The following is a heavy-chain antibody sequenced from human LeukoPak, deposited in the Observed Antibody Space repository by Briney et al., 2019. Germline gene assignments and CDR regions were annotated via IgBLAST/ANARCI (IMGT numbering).Heavy chain of an antibody. V-gene: IGHV3-7*01. Sequence: PGGSLRLSCAASGFTFSNYWMGWARQAPGKGLEWVANIKQDGSEKRYVDPVKGRFTISRDNAKNSLFLQMNSLRAEDTAVYYCARAPATNEWRCMDYWGQGTLVTVSS. D-gene: IGHD2-8*02. J-gene: IGHJ4*02. CDR2: IKQDGSEK. CDR3: ARAPATNEWRCMDY. CDR1: GFTFSNYW.